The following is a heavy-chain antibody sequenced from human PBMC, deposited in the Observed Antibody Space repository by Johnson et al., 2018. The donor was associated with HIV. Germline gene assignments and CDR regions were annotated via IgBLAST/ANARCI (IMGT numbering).Heavy chain of an antibody. Sequence: QVQLVESGGGLVKPGGSLRLSCAASGFTFSDYYMSWIRQAPGKGLEWVSYISGSGGTIYNADSVKGRFTISRDNAKNSLYLQLNSLRPEDTALYYCVKEDSSGYYYGMGAFDFWGQGTMVTVSS. CDR3: VKEDSSGYYYGMGAFDF. V-gene: IGHV3-11*01. CDR1: GFTFSDYY. J-gene: IGHJ3*01. D-gene: IGHD3-22*01. CDR2: ISGSGGTI.